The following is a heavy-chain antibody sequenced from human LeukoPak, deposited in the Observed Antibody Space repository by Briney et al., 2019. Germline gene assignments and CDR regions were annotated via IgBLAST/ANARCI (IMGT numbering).Heavy chain of an antibody. J-gene: IGHJ4*02. V-gene: IGHV4/OR15-8*01. CDR1: GGSIDSTNW. Sequence: SETLSLTCDVSGGSIDSTNWWNWVRQPPGKGLEWIGEIHHDGRINYNPSLKSRVTLSVDKSKNQFSLRLNSVTAADTAMYYCARPHDHLWGNYPDYWGQGTLVTVSS. D-gene: IGHD3-16*02. CDR2: IHHDGRI. CDR3: ARPHDHLWGNYPDY.